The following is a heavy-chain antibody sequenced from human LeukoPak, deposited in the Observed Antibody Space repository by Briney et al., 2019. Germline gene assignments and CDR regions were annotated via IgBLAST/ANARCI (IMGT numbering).Heavy chain of an antibody. D-gene: IGHD6-19*01. CDR3: ARGDSSGPVDY. Sequence: GGSLRLSCAASGFSISSYSMNWVRQAPGKGLEWVSFISSYSSSIYYADSVKGRFTISRDNAKNSLYLQMNSLRAEDTAVYYCARGDSSGPVDYWGQGTLVTVSS. CDR2: ISSYSSSI. CDR1: GFSISSYS. V-gene: IGHV3-21*01. J-gene: IGHJ4*02.